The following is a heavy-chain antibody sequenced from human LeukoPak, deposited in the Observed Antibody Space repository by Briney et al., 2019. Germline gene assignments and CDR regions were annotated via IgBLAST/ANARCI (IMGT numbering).Heavy chain of an antibody. Sequence: GESLKISCKGSGCSFTSYWIAWVRQMPGKGLEWMGIIYPGDSDTRYSPSFQGQVTISADKSISTAYLQWSSLKASDTAIYYCARHPHYYDSSGYRPAPIGYWGQGTLVTVSS. CDR1: GCSFTSYW. V-gene: IGHV5-51*01. CDR3: ARHPHYYDSSGYRPAPIGY. D-gene: IGHD3-22*01. J-gene: IGHJ4*02. CDR2: IYPGDSDT.